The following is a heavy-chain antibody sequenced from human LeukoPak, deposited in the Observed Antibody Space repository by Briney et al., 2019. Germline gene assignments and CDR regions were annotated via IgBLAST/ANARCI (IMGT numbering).Heavy chain of an antibody. CDR1: GGSISSYY. Sequence: SETLSLTCAVSGGSISSYYWSWIRQPPGKGLEWIGYIYKSGGTNYNPSLKSRVTISVDTSKNQFSLKLRSVTAADTAVYCARDPSGSFFNWFDPWGQGTLVTVSS. D-gene: IGHD1-26*01. CDR3: ARDPSGSFFNWFDP. J-gene: IGHJ5*02. CDR2: IYKSGGT. V-gene: IGHV4-59*01.